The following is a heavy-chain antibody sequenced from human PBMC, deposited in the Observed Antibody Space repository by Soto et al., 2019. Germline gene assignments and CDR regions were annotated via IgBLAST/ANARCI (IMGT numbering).Heavy chain of an antibody. J-gene: IGHJ4*02. Sequence: QVQLLESGGGVVQPGRSLRLSCVASGFTFSNFGIHWVRQAPGKGLEWLAVVSYDEVNKFYADSVRGRFNISRDNSKDTVYLKIHSLRRDDTAMYFCAKVMTEYSGVAIDHWGQGTLVTVSS. V-gene: IGHV3-30*18. D-gene: IGHD1-26*01. CDR1: GFTFSNFG. CDR3: AKVMTEYSGVAIDH. CDR2: VSYDEVNK.